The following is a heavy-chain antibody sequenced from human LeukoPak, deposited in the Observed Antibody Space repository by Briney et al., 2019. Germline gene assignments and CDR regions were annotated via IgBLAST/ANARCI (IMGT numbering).Heavy chain of an antibody. CDR1: GGSISSSSYY. V-gene: IGHV4-39*01. D-gene: IGHD4-17*01. Sequence: SETLSLTCTVSGGSISSSSYYWGWIRQPPGKGLEWIGSIYYSGSTYYNPSLKSRVTISVDTSKNQFPLKLSSVTAADTAVYYCASYHGEDYFDYWGQGTLVTVSS. J-gene: IGHJ4*02. CDR2: IYYSGST. CDR3: ASYHGEDYFDY.